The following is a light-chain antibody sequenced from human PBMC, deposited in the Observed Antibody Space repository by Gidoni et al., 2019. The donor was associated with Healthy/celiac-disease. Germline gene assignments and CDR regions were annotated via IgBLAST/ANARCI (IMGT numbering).Light chain of an antibody. CDR1: QSVSSSY. J-gene: IGKJ1*01. CDR2: GAS. V-gene: IGKV3-20*01. Sequence: EIALTQSPGTLSLSPGERATLSCRARQSVSSSYLAWYQQKPGQAPRLLIYGASSRATGIPDRFSGSGSGTDFTLTISRLEPEDFAVYYCQQYGSSPRTFGQGTKVEIK. CDR3: QQYGSSPRT.